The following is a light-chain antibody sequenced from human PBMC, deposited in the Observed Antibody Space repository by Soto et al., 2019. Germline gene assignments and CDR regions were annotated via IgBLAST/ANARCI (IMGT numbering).Light chain of an antibody. V-gene: IGKV1-5*03. J-gene: IGKJ1*01. Sequence: DIQMTQSPSTLSASVGDRVTITCRASQSISSWLAWYQQKPGKAPKLLIYKASSLESGVPSRFSGRGSETEFTLTISSLQPDDFATYYCQQYNSYSPATFGQGTKVDI. CDR2: KAS. CDR3: QQYNSYSPAT. CDR1: QSISSW.